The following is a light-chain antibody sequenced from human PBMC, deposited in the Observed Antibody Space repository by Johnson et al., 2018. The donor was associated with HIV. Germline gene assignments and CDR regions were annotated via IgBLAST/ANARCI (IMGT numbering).Light chain of an antibody. CDR2: DNN. J-gene: IGLJ1*01. CDR3: GTWDSSLSAQLV. Sequence: QSVLTQPPSVSAAPGQKVTISCSGSSSNIGNNYVSWYQQLPGRAPKLLIYDNNKRPSGIPDRFSGSKSGTSATLGITGLQTGDEADYYCGTWDSSLSAQLVFGTGTKVTVL. V-gene: IGLV1-51*01. CDR1: SSNIGNNY.